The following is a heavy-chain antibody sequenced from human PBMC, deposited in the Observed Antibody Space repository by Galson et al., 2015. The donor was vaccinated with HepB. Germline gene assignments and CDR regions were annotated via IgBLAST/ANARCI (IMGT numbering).Heavy chain of an antibody. D-gene: IGHD2-2*01. CDR3: ARDRDYCSSTSCYSSYSMDV. V-gene: IGHV4-59*01. CDR1: GGSISSYY. J-gene: IGHJ6*02. CDR2: IYYSGST. Sequence: ETLSLTCTVSGGSISSYYWSWIRQPPGKGLEWIGYIYYSGSTNYNPSLKSRVTISVDTSKNQFSLKLSSVTAADTAVYYCARDRDYCSSTSCYSSYSMDVWGQGTTVTVSS.